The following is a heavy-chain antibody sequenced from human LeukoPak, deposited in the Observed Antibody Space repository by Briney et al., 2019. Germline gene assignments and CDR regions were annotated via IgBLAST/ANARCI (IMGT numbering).Heavy chain of an antibody. CDR3: AKVDDYDY. Sequence: GGSLRLSCAASGFTFSSYAMHWVRQAPGKGLEWVAFIHYDGSNKYYADSVKGRFTISRDDSKNTLYLQMNSLRAEDTAVYYCAKVDDYDYWGQGTLVTVSS. CDR1: GFTFSSYA. D-gene: IGHD5-12*01. V-gene: IGHV3-30*02. J-gene: IGHJ4*02. CDR2: IHYDGSNK.